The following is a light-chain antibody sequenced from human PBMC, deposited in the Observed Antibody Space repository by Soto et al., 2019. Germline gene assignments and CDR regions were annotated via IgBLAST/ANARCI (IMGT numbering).Light chain of an antibody. CDR2: AAS. V-gene: IGKV1-39*01. J-gene: IGKJ2*01. CDR3: QQTYSTPYT. CDR1: QSISTY. Sequence: DIQMTQSPSSLSASVGDRVTITCRASQSISTYLNWYHQKPGKAPKLLIYAASTLQSGVPSRFSASGSGTDFTLTITSLQPEDFATYYCQQTYSTPYTFGQGTKLEIK.